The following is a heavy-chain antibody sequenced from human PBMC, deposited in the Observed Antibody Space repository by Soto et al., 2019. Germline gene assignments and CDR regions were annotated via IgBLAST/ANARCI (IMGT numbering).Heavy chain of an antibody. CDR3: GREHGAYVRGPGDGMDV. Sequence: QVQLVESGGGVVQPGRSLRLSCAASGFPFSAYGMHWVRQAPGKALEWVAVMWDDGSGAYYADFVRGRFTISRDNSKNTLYLEMSSLRVEDTAVYYCGREHGAYVRGPGDGMDVWGQGTTVTVSS. CDR2: MWDDGSGA. D-gene: IGHD3-10*02. J-gene: IGHJ6*02. V-gene: IGHV3-33*01. CDR1: GFPFSAYG.